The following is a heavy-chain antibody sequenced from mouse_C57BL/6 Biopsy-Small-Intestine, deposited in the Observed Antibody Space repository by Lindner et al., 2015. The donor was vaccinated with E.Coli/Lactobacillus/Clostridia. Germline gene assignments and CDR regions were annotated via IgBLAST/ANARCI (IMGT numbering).Heavy chain of an antibody. Sequence: VQLQESGTELVRPGTSVKMSCKATGYTFTNYWIGWVKQRPGHGLEWIGDIYPGNGYTVNEKFKDKATLTADTSSSTAYIQLSSLTSEDSAIYYCARWRLLEAMDYWGQGTSVTVST. CDR1: GYTFTNYW. J-gene: IGHJ4*01. CDR2: IYPGNGYT. D-gene: IGHD2-3*01. CDR3: ARWRLLEAMDY. V-gene: IGHV1-63*02.